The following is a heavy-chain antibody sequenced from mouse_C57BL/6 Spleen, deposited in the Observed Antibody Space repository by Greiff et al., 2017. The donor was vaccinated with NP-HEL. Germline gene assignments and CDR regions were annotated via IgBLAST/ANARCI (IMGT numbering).Heavy chain of an antibody. J-gene: IGHJ2*01. CDR1: GFTFSSYA. CDR2: ISDGGSYT. CDR3: ARHQRSNYGFDY. Sequence: EVNVVESGGGLVKPGGSLKLSCAASGFTFSSYAMSWVRQTPEKRLEWVATISDGGSYTYYPDSVKGRFTISRDNAKNTLYLQMSSLKSEDTAMYYCARHQRSNYGFDYWGQGTTLTVSS. V-gene: IGHV5-6*03. D-gene: IGHD2-5*01.